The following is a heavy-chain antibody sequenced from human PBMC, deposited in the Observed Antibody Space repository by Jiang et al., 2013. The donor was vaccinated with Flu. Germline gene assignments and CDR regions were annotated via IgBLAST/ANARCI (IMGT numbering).Heavy chain of an antibody. D-gene: IGHD6-19*01. Sequence: SVKVSCKASGYTFTNYDINWLRQAIGQGLEWMGWINPNSGSTGYAQKFQGRVTMTRNTSIGTAYMEQSSLGSADAAVYYYARVPSGYSSGWYADYWGQGTLVTVSS. J-gene: IGHJ4*02. CDR2: INPNSGST. V-gene: IGHV1-8*01. CDR1: GYTFTNYD. CDR3: ARVPSGYSSGWYADY.